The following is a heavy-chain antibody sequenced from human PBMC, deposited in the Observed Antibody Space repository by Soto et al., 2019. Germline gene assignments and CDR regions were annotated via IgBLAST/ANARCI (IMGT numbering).Heavy chain of an antibody. CDR2: IYPIDSDT. Sequence: GEPLKISCEASGYSFTSYWIGWVRQMPGKGLKWMGIIYPIDSDTRYSPSFQGQVTISADKSITTAYLQWGSLKASDTAMYFWARFEYSSGKRYFDSWGLGTQLTVSS. CDR1: GYSFTSYW. V-gene: IGHV5-51*01. J-gene: IGHJ4*02. CDR3: ARFEYSSGKRYFDS. D-gene: IGHD6-19*01.